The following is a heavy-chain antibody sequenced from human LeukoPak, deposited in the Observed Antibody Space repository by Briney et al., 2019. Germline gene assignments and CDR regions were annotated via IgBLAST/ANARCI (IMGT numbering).Heavy chain of an antibody. CDR2: ISSSGSTI. J-gene: IGHJ4*02. CDR1: GFTFSDYY. V-gene: IGHV3-11*04. CDR3: ARDSSGGSYHVFDN. D-gene: IGHD2-15*01. Sequence: TGGSLRLSCAASGFTFSDYYMSWIRQAPGKGLEWVSCISSSGSTIYYADSVKGRFTISRDNSKNTLYLQMNSLRAEDTAVYYCARDSSGGSYHVFDNWGQGTLVTVSS.